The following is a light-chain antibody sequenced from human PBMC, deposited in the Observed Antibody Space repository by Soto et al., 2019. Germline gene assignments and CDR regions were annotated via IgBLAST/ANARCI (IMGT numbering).Light chain of an antibody. CDR1: SGHSNYA. CDR3: QTWGTGSAIVV. V-gene: IGLV4-69*01. J-gene: IGLJ7*01. CDR2: VNSGGSH. Sequence: QLVLTQSPSASASLGASVKLTCTLSSGHSNYAIAWHQQQPEQGPRYLMKVNSGGSHVKGDGIPDRFSGSSSGAERYLFISSLQSEAEADDDCQTWGTGSAIVVFGGGTQLTVL.